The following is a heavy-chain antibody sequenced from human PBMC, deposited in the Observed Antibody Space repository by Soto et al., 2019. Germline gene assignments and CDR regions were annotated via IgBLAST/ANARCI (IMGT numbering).Heavy chain of an antibody. CDR2: INAGNGNT. Sequence: ASVKVSCKASGYTFTSYAMHWVRQAPGQRLEWMGWINAGNGNTKYSQKFQGRVTITRDTSASTAYMELSSLRSEDTAVYYCASGPLRYFDWLTAYHLGHYGMDVWGQGTTATVS. D-gene: IGHD3-9*01. CDR3: ASGPLRYFDWLTAYHLGHYGMDV. J-gene: IGHJ6*02. CDR1: GYTFTSYA. V-gene: IGHV1-3*01.